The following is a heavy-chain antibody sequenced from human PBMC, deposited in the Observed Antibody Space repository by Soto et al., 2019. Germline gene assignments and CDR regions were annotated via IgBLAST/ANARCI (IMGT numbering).Heavy chain of an antibody. J-gene: IGHJ4*02. CDR3: ARYSGTYYVY. D-gene: IGHD1-26*01. CDR1: GDSVSSGSHY. V-gene: IGHV4-61*01. Sequence: SETLSLTCTVSGDSVSSGSHYWSWVRQPPGKGLEWIGFIHYSGNTNYNPSLKSRVTIALDTSKNQLSLKLSSVTAADTAVYYCARYSGTYYVYWGQGTLVNRLL. CDR2: IHYSGNT.